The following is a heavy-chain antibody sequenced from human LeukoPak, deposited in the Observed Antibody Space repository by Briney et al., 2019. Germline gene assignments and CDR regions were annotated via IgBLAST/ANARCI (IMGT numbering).Heavy chain of an antibody. Sequence: HGESLKISCKGSGYRFTSYWIGWVRQMPGKGLEWMGIIYPGDSDTRYSPSFQGQVTISADKSISTAYLQWSSLKASDTAMYYCARRPRFEYCGGDCYSYDYWGQGTLVTVSS. CDR3: ARRPRFEYCGGDCYSYDY. J-gene: IGHJ4*02. CDR2: IYPGDSDT. D-gene: IGHD2-21*02. CDR1: GYRFTSYW. V-gene: IGHV5-51*01.